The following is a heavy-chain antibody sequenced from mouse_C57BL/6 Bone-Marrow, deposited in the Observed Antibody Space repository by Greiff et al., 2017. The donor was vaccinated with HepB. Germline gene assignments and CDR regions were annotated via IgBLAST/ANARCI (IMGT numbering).Heavy chain of an antibody. D-gene: IGHD1-1*01. Sequence: VQLQQPGPELVKPGASVKIPCKASGYTFTDYNMDWVKQSHGKSLEWIGDINPNNGGTIYNQKFKGKATLTVDKSSSTAYMELRSLTSEDTAVYYCARSEYCGSIFYFDYWGQGTTLTVSS. V-gene: IGHV1-18*01. CDR2: INPNNGGT. CDR1: GYTFTDYN. J-gene: IGHJ2*01. CDR3: ARSEYCGSIFYFDY.